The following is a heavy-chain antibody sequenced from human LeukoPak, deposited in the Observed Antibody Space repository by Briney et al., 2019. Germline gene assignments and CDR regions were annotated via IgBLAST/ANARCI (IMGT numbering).Heavy chain of an antibody. J-gene: IGHJ6*02. V-gene: IGHV3-74*01. Sequence: GGSLRLSCAASGFTFSSYWMHWVRQAPGKGLVWVSLINSDGSSTSYADSAKGRFTISRDNAKNTMYLQMNSLRAEDTAVYYCTRDTGISSPQDGMDVWGQGTTVTVSS. D-gene: IGHD2-8*02. CDR3: TRDTGISSPQDGMDV. CDR1: GFTFSSYW. CDR2: INSDGSST.